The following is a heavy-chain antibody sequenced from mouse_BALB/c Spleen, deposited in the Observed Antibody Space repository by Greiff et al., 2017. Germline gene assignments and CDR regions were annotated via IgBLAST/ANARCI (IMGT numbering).Heavy chain of an antibody. CDR1: GYSITSDYA. V-gene: IGHV3-2*02. J-gene: IGHJ4*01. Sequence: DVHLEESGPGLVKPSQSLSLTCTVTGYSITSDYAWNWIRQFPGNKLEWMGYISYSGSTSYNPSLKSRISITRDTSKNQFFLQLNSVTTEDTATYYCARRERWNAMDYWGQGTSVTVSS. CDR3: ARRERWNAMDY. CDR2: ISYSGST. D-gene: IGHD1-1*01.